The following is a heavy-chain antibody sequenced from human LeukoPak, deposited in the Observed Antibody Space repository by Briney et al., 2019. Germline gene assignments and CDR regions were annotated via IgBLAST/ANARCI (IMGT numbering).Heavy chain of an antibody. J-gene: IGHJ4*02. CDR2: ISTYNGNT. Sequence: ASVKVSCKASGDTFTSYGITWVRQAPGQGLEWMGWISTYNGNTNYAQKLQGRVTMTTDTSTSTAYMELRSLKSDDTAVYYCARGRDWNYALDYWGQGTLVTVSS. CDR3: ARGRDWNYALDY. CDR1: GDTFTSYG. V-gene: IGHV1-18*01. D-gene: IGHD1-7*01.